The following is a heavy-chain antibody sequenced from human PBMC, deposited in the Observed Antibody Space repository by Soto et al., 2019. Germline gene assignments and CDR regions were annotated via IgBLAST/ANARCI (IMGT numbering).Heavy chain of an antibody. CDR1: GYTFTSYA. J-gene: IGHJ3*02. CDR3: ARENYDILTRYYLGAFDI. V-gene: IGHV1-3*01. CDR2: INAGNGNT. Sequence: GASVKVSCKASGYTFTSYAMHWVRQAPGQRLEWMGWINAGNGNTKYSQKFQGRVTITRDTSASTAYMELSSLRAEDTAVYYCARENYDILTRYYLGAFDIWGQGTMVTLSS. D-gene: IGHD3-9*01.